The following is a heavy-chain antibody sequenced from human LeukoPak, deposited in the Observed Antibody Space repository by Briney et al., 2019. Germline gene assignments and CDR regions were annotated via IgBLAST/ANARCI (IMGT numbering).Heavy chain of an antibody. CDR1: GFTFSSYA. Sequence: GGSLRVSCAASGFTFSSYAMSWVRQAPGKGLEWVSTISKSGASTYYADSMKGRFTISRDNSKNTLYLQMSSLRAEDTATYYCAKDHFPYDTLTGYFQMGYFNYWGQGTLVTVSS. D-gene: IGHD3-9*01. CDR3: AKDHFPYDTLTGYFQMGYFNY. CDR2: ISKSGAST. V-gene: IGHV3-23*01. J-gene: IGHJ4*02.